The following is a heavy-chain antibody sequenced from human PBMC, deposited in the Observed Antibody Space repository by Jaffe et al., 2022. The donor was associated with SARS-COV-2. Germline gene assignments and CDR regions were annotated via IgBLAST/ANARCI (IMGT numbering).Heavy chain of an antibody. CDR2: ISGSGGST. CDR1: GFTFSSYA. Sequence: EVQLLESGGGLVQPGGSLRLSCAASGFTFSSYAMSWVRQAPGKGLEWVSAISGSGGSTYYADSVKGRFTISRDNSKNTLYLQMNSLRAEDTAVYYCANGGSYGSGSYYNGYYGMDVWGQGTTVTVSS. V-gene: IGHV3-23*01. J-gene: IGHJ6*02. CDR3: ANGGSYGSGSYYNGYYGMDV. D-gene: IGHD3-10*01.